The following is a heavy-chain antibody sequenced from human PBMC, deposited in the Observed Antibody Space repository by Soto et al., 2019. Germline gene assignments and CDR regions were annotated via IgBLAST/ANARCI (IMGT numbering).Heavy chain of an antibody. CDR3: AKDSYYDFWSGSPGNYYYGMDV. V-gene: IGHV3-23*01. CDR2: ISGSGGST. D-gene: IGHD3-3*01. Sequence: GGSLRLSCAASGFTFSSYAMSWVRQAPGKGLEWVSAISGSGGSTYYADSVKGRFTISRDNSKNTLYLQMNSLRAEDTAVYYCAKDSYYDFWSGSPGNYYYGMDVWGQGTTVTVSS. CDR1: GFTFSSYA. J-gene: IGHJ6*02.